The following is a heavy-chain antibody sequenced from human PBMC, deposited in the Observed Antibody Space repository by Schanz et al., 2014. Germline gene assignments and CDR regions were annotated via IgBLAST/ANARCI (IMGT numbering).Heavy chain of an antibody. CDR1: GYIFINSG. D-gene: IGHD3-3*01. CDR2: ISVYNHNK. V-gene: IGHV1-18*01. CDR3: ARDRRFFDRDDLYYFDS. J-gene: IGHJ4*02. Sequence: GPGVKKPGATVKVYCKASGYIFINSGISWVRQAPGQGLEWMGWISVYNHNKEYDQKFQGRVTMTTDTSTSTAYMALTDLRSDDTAVYYCARDRRFFDRDDLYYFDSWGQGTLVTVSS.